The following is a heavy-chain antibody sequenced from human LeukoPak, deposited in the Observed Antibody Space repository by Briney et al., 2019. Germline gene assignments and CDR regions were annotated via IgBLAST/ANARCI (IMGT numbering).Heavy chain of an antibody. D-gene: IGHD3-10*01. CDR1: GYTFTSYD. CDR2: INPSGGST. V-gene: IGHV1-46*01. Sequence: ASVKVSCKASGYTFTSYDINWVRQATGQGLEWMGLINPSGGSTNYAQKLQGRVTMTRDTSTSTVYMELSSLRSEDTAVYSCARGPRITIIRGGQWYCHMDVWGKGTTVTISS. J-gene: IGHJ6*03. CDR3: ARGPRITIIRGGQWYCHMDV.